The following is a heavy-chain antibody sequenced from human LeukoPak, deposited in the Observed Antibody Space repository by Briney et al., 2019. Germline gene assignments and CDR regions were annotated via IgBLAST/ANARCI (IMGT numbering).Heavy chain of an antibody. V-gene: IGHV4-59*11. CDR3: ARDPTTVTKGFDI. D-gene: IGHD4-17*01. CDR1: ADSFSTHY. CDR2: ISSIGGT. J-gene: IGHJ3*02. Sequence: SETPSLTCSVSADSFSTHYWTWIRQPPGKGLEWIGYISSIGGTNYNPSLKSRVTISVDTSKNQFSLKMTSVTAADTAVYYCARDPTTVTKGFDIWGQGTMVTVSS.